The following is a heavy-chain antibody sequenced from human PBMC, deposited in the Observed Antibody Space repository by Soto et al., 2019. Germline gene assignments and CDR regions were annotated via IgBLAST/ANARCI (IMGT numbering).Heavy chain of an antibody. V-gene: IGHV4-31*03. J-gene: IGHJ4*02. D-gene: IGHD2-2*02. Sequence: SSETLSLTCTVSGGSISSGGYYWSWIRQHPGKGLEWIGYIYYSGSTYYNPSLKSRVTISVDTSKNQFSLKLSSVTAADTAVYYCARGHCSSTSCYIGDYWGQGTLVTVSS. CDR3: ARGHCSSTSCYIGDY. CDR2: IYYSGST. CDR1: GGSISSGGYY.